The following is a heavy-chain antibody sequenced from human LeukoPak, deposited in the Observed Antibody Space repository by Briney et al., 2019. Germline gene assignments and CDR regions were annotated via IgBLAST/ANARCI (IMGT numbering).Heavy chain of an antibody. CDR1: GFTFSSYS. J-gene: IGHJ6*03. CDR3: ARVPSSSWFGVTWQSGYMDV. CDR2: ISSSSSYI. D-gene: IGHD6-13*01. Sequence: GGSLRLSCAASGFTFSSYSMNWVRQAPGKGLEWVSSISSSSSYIYYADSVKGRFTISRDNAKNSLYLQMNSLRAEDTAVYYCARVPSSSWFGVTWQSGYMDVWGKGTTVTVSS. V-gene: IGHV3-21*04.